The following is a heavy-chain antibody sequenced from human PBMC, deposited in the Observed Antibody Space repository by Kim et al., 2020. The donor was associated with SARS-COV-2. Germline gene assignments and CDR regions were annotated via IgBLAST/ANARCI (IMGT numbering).Heavy chain of an antibody. CDR1: GFTFSNAW. CDR3: TTEVGVGIYDYVWGSYRPFDY. CDR2: IKSKTDGGTT. J-gene: IGHJ4*02. D-gene: IGHD3-16*02. Sequence: GGSLRLSCAASGFTFSNAWMSWVRQAPGKGLEWVGRIKSKTDGGTTDYAAPVKGRFTISRDNSKNTLYLKMNSLKTEDTAVYYFTTEVGVGIYDYVWGSYRPFDYWGQGTLVTVSS. V-gene: IGHV3-15*01.